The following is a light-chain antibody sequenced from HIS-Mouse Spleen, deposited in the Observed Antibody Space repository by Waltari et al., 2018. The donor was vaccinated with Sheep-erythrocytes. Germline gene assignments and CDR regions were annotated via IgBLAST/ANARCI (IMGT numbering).Light chain of an antibody. CDR2: DAS. CDR3: QQYDNLLT. Sequence: DIQMPQSPSSLSAPDGNRATITCRASQDISNYLNWYQQKPGKAPKLLIYDASNLETGVPSRFSGSGSGTDFTFTISSLQPEDIATYYCQQYDNLLTFGGGTKVEIK. V-gene: IGKV1-33*01. CDR1: QDISNY. J-gene: IGKJ4*01.